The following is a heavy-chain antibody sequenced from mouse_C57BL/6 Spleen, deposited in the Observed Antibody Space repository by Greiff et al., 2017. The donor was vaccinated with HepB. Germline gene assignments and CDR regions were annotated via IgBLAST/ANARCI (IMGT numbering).Heavy chain of an antibody. CDR2: ILPGSGST. CDR1: GYTFTGYW. Sequence: VQLQQSGAELMKPGASVKLSCKATGYTFTGYWIEWVKQRPGHGLEWIGEILPGSGSTNYNEKFKGKATFTADTSSNTAYMQLSSLTTDDSAIYYCARGASYYYGSSYFDYWGQGTTLTVSS. V-gene: IGHV1-9*01. J-gene: IGHJ2*01. CDR3: ARGASYYYGSSYFDY. D-gene: IGHD1-1*01.